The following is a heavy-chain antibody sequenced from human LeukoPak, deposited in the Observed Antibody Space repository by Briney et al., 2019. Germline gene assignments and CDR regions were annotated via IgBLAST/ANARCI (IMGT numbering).Heavy chain of an antibody. Sequence: GGSLRLSCAASGFTFSSYGMHWVRQAPGKGLEWVAFIRYDGGNKYYADSVKGRFTISRDNSKNTLYLQMNSLRAEDTAVYYCAKDQTYYYDSSGYFPTDYWGQGTLVTVSS. CDR1: GFTFSSYG. CDR3: AKDQTYYYDSSGYFPTDY. V-gene: IGHV3-30*02. CDR2: IRYDGGNK. D-gene: IGHD3-22*01. J-gene: IGHJ4*02.